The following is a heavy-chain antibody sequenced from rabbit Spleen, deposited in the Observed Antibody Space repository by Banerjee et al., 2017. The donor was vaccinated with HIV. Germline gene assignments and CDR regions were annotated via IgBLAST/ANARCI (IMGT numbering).Heavy chain of an antibody. D-gene: IGHD8-1*01. CDR1: GFSFSDRDV. V-gene: IGHV1S45*01. J-gene: IGHJ4*01. Sequence: QEHLVESGGGLVKPQGSLTLTCKASGFSFSDRDVMCWVRQAPGKGLEWIGCINSSSGSTVYATWAKGRFTISKTSSTKLTLQMTSLTVADTATYFCARDGAGGSYFALWGPGTLVTVS. CDR3: ARDGAGGSYFAL. CDR2: INSSSGST.